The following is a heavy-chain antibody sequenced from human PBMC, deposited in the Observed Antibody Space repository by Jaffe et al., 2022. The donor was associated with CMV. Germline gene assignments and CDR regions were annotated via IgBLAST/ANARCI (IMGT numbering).Heavy chain of an antibody. V-gene: IGHV3-53*01. CDR1: GFTVSSNY. CDR2: IYSGGST. CDR3: ARIAAGYSSGWFDY. J-gene: IGHJ4*02. D-gene: IGHD6-19*01. Sequence: EVQLVESGGGLIQPGGSLRLSCAASGFTVSSNYMSWVRQAPGKGLEWVSVIYSGGSTYYADSVKGRFTISRDNSKNTLYLQMNSLRAEDTAVYYCARIAAGYSSGWFDYWGQGTLVTVSS.